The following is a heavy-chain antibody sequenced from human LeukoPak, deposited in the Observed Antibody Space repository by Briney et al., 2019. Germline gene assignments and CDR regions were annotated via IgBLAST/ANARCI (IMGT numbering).Heavy chain of an antibody. V-gene: IGHV4-4*02. CDR2: IYHSGST. CDR3: ARGPPDIVVVHWGSGRGGYYFDY. Sequence: PSESLSLTCAVSGGSISSSNWWSWVRPPPGKGLEWIGEIYHSGSTNYNPSLKSRVTISVDKSKNQFSLKLSSVTAADTAVYYCARGPPDIVVVHWGSGRGGYYFDYWGQGTLVTVSS. CDR1: GGSISSSNW. J-gene: IGHJ4*02. D-gene: IGHD2-2*01.